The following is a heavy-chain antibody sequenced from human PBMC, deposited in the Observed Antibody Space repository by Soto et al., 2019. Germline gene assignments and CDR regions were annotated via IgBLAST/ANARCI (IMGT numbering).Heavy chain of an antibody. CDR3: ASTTVTYYYGMDV. D-gene: IGHD4-17*01. J-gene: IGHJ6*02. Sequence: SETLSLTCAVYGGSFSGYYWSWIRQPPGKGLEWIGEINHSGSTNYNPSLKSRVTVSVDTSKNQFSLKLSSVTAADTAVYYCASTTVTYYYGMDVWGQGTTVTVSS. V-gene: IGHV4-34*01. CDR2: INHSGST. CDR1: GGSFSGYY.